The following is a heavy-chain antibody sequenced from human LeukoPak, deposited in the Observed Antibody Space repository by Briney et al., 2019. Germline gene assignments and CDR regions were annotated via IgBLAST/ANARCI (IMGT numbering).Heavy chain of an antibody. V-gene: IGHV1-24*01. CDR3: ATNPIAVAGRNGDY. D-gene: IGHD6-19*01. CDR1: GYTLTELS. J-gene: IGHJ4*02. CDR2: FDPEDGET. Sequence: ASVKVSCKVSGYTLTELSMHWVRQAPGKGLEWMGGFDPEDGETIYAQKFQGRATMTEDTSTDTAHMELSSLRSEDTAVYYCATNPIAVAGRNGDYWGQGTLVTVSS.